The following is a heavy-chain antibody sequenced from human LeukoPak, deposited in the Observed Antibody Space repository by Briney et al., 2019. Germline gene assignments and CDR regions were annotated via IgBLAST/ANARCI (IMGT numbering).Heavy chain of an antibody. J-gene: IGHJ4*02. CDR1: GYTLTDLS. Sequence: ASVKVSCKVSGYTLTDLSMHWVRQAPGIGLEWMGGSDPEDGETFYAQKFRGRNTMTEDTSADTAYMELNSLRSEDTAVYYCATVKSYYYDRGGFYFDDWGQGTLVTVSS. D-gene: IGHD3-22*01. V-gene: IGHV1-24*01. CDR3: ATVKSYYYDRGGFYFDD. CDR2: SDPEDGET.